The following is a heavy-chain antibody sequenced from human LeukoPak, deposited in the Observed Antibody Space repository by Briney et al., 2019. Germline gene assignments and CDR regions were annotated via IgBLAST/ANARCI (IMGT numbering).Heavy chain of an antibody. CDR2: IYSGGST. V-gene: IGHV3-66*01. Sequence: PGGSLRVSCAVSGFTVSSNYMTWVRQAPGKGLEWVSVIYSGGSTYYVDSVKGRFTISRDNSKSTVYLQMNRLRADDTAVYYCARDSDDSLDYWGQGTLVT. CDR3: ARDSDDSLDY. J-gene: IGHJ4*02. D-gene: IGHD3-22*01. CDR1: GFTVSSNY.